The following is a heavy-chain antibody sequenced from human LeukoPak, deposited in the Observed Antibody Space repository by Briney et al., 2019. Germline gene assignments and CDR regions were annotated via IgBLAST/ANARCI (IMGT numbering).Heavy chain of an antibody. V-gene: IGHV3-30*02. J-gene: IGHJ4*02. CDR3: AKDGNSGWSYFDY. CDR2: IRDDENNE. CDR1: GFIFSNYG. Sequence: PGGSLRLSCAASGFIFSNYGMHWVRQAPGKGLEWVAFIRDDENNEDYADSVKGRFTISRDNSKNTLYLQMNSLRAEDTAIYYCAKDGNSGWSYFDYWGQGTLVTVSS. D-gene: IGHD6-19*01.